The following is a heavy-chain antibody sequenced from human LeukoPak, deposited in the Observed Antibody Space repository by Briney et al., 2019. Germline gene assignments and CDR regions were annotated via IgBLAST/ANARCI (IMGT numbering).Heavy chain of an antibody. CDR1: GGSISSGGYS. D-gene: IGHD2-2*01. CDR2: IYHSGST. V-gene: IGHV4-30-2*01. Sequence: SETLSLTCAVSGGSISSGGYSWSWIRQPPGKGLEWLGYIYHSGSTYYNPSLKSRVTISVDRSKSQFSLKLSSVTAADPAVYYCARGWGYCSSTSCRTKWNWFDPWGQGTLVTVSS. CDR3: ARGWGYCSSTSCRTKWNWFDP. J-gene: IGHJ5*02.